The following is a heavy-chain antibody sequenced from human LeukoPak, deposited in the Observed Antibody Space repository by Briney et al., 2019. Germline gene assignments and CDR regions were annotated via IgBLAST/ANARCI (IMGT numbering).Heavy chain of an antibody. V-gene: IGHV3-30*02. D-gene: IGHD2-21*01. CDR1: GFTFSNYG. J-gene: IGHJ4*02. CDR3: AKADIVAVRSALEY. Sequence: GGSLRLSCEASGFTFSNYGMHWVRQAPGKGLEWVAFLRHNGGREYYVDSVRGRFTISRDNSKNTLYLEMNSLRVEDTAVYYCAKADIVAVRSALEYWGQGTLVSVSS. CDR2: LRHNGGRE.